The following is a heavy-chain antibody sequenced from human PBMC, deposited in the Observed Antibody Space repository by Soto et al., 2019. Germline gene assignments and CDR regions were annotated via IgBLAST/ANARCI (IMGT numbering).Heavy chain of an antibody. J-gene: IGHJ6*03. D-gene: IGHD6-6*01. Sequence: GGSLRLSCAASGFTFSSYSMNWVRQAPGKGLEWVSAISSSSSYIYYADSVKGRFTISRDNAKNSLYLQMNSLRAEDTAVYYCARVGPREAARPFGFYYYYMDVWGKGTTVTVSS. CDR2: ISSSSSYI. V-gene: IGHV3-21*01. CDR3: ARVGPREAARPFGFYYYYMDV. CDR1: GFTFSSYS.